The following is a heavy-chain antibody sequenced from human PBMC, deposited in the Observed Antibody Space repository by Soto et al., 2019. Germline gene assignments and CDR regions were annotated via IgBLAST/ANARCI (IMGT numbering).Heavy chain of an antibody. CDR1: GGPISSYY. J-gene: IGHJ5*02. CDR2: IYYSGST. D-gene: IGHD4-4*01. CDR3: ARRVTYNWFDP. V-gene: IGHV4-59*08. Sequence: SETLSLTCTVSGGPISSYYWSWIRQPPGKGLEWIGYIYYSGSTNYNPSLKSRVTISVDTSKKQFSLNLSSVTAADTAVYYCARRVTYNWFDPWGQGTLVTAPQ.